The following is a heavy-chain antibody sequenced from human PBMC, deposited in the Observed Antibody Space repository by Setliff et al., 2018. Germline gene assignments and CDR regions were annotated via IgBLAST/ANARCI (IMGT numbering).Heavy chain of an antibody. J-gene: IGHJ6*02. Sequence: SETLSLTCTVSGGSISSGSYYWSWIRQPAGKGLEWIGHIYTSGSTNYNPSLKSRVTISVDTSKNQFSLKLSFVTAADTAVYYCASSFGYSYGGYYYYGMDVWGQGTTVTVS. D-gene: IGHD5-18*01. V-gene: IGHV4-61*09. CDR1: GGSISSGSYY. CDR3: ASSFGYSYGGYYYYGMDV. CDR2: IYTSGST.